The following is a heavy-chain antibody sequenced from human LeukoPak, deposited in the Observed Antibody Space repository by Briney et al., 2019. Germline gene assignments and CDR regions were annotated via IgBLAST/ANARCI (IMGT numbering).Heavy chain of an antibody. CDR1: GYSISSGHY. V-gene: IGHV4-38-2*02. J-gene: IGHJ4*02. CDR3: ARCRGGYYDSSGYYCSFDY. D-gene: IGHD3-22*01. CDR2: MYHSGST. Sequence: PSETLSLTCTVSGYSISSGHYWGWIRQPPGKGLEWIGRMYHSGSTYYNPPLKSRVTISEDTSKNQFSLKLSSVTAADTAVYYCARCRGGYYDSSGYYCSFDYWGQGTLVTVSS.